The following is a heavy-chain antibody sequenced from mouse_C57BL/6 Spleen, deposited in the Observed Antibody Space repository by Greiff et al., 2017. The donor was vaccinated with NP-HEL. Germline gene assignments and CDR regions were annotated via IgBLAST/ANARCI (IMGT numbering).Heavy chain of an antibody. V-gene: IGHV1-26*01. CDR3: ARSHYSNNYFDY. Sequence: EVQLQQSGPELVKPGASVKISCKASGYTFTDYYMNWVKQSHGKSLEWIGDINPNNGGTSYNQKFKGKATLTVDKSSSTAYMELRSLTSEDSAVYYCARSHYSNNYFDYWGQGTTLTVSS. CDR2: INPNNGGT. D-gene: IGHD2-5*01. J-gene: IGHJ2*01. CDR1: GYTFTDYY.